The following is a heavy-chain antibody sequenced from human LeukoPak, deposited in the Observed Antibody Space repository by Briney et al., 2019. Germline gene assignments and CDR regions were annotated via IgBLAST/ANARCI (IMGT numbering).Heavy chain of an antibody. CDR3: ARPSSGWYGPYAFDI. CDR1: GYSFTSYW. CDR2: IYPGDSDT. Sequence: GESLKISCQGSGYSFTSYWIGWVRQMPGKGLEWMGIIYPGDSDTRYSPSFQGQVTISADKSISTAYLQWSSLKASDTAMYYCARPSSGWYGPYAFDIWGQGTMVTVSS. D-gene: IGHD6-19*01. J-gene: IGHJ3*02. V-gene: IGHV5-51*01.